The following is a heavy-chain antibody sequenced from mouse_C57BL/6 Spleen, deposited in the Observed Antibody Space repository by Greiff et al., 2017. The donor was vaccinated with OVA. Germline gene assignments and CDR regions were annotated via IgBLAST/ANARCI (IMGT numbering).Heavy chain of an antibody. V-gene: IGHV2-2*01. CDR1: GFSLTSYG. CDR3: ARKAPIDSSGLDY. D-gene: IGHD3-2*02. CDR2: IWSGGST. J-gene: IGHJ2*01. Sequence: VKLVESGPGLVQPSQSLSITCTVSGFSLTSYGVHWVRQSPGKGLEWLGVIWSGGSTDYNAAFISSLSISKDNSKSQVFFKMNSLQADDTAIYYCARKAPIDSSGLDYWGQGTTLTVSS.